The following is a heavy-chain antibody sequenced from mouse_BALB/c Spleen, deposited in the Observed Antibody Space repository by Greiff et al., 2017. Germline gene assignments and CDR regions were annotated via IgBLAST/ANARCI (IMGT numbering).Heavy chain of an antibody. Sequence: VQLQQSGPELVKPGASVKISCKASGYSFTGYYMHWVKQSHVKSLEWIGRINPYNGATSYNQNFKDKASLTVDKSSSTAYMELHSLTSEDSAVYYCARQGGSSYDYWGQGTTLTVSS. J-gene: IGHJ2*01. D-gene: IGHD1-1*01. CDR1: GYSFTGYY. V-gene: IGHV1-31*01. CDR3: ARQGGSSYDY. CDR2: INPYNGAT.